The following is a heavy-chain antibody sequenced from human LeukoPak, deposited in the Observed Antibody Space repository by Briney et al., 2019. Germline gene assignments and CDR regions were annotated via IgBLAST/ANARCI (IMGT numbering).Heavy chain of an antibody. CDR3: ARDGYSYGHEYYMDV. Sequence: SETLSLTCTVSGGSISSSSYYWSWIRQPAGKGLEWIGRIYISGSGSTNYNPSLKSRVTMSVDTSKNQFSLKLSSVTAEDTAVYYCARDGYSYGHEYYMDVWGKGTTVTISS. D-gene: IGHD5-18*01. CDR2: IYISGSGST. J-gene: IGHJ6*03. V-gene: IGHV4-61*02. CDR1: GGSISSSSYY.